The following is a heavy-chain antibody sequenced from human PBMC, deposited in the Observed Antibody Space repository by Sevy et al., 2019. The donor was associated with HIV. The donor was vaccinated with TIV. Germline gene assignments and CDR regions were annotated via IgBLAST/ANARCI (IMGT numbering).Heavy chain of an antibody. D-gene: IGHD3-3*02. CDR1: GFSFDNHA. V-gene: IGHV3-23*01. Sequence: GGSLRLSCAASGFSFDNHAMMWFRQPPEKGLEWVSTTPTSGISTFYANSVKGRFIISRDNSKSTLYLEMNSLRVEDTALYYCARGWPIHLWGQGTLVTVSS. CDR2: TPTSGIST. CDR3: ARGWPIHL. J-gene: IGHJ4*02.